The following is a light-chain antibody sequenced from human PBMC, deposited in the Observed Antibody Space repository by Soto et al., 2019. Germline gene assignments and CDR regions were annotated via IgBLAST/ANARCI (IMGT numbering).Light chain of an antibody. V-gene: IGKV1-6*01. CDR3: LQDHNYPWT. CDR1: QDIRND. Sequence: AIQMTQSPSSLSASVGDRVTITCRASQDIRNDLGWYQEKPRQAPKLLIYAASKLQSGVPSRFSGSSSGTDFTLIISSLQPEDFATYYCLQDHNYPWTFGQGTKVEI. CDR2: AAS. J-gene: IGKJ1*01.